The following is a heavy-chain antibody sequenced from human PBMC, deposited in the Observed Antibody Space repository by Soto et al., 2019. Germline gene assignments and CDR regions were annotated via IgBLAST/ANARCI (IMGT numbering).Heavy chain of an antibody. D-gene: IGHD3-3*01. V-gene: IGHV4-34*01. Sequence: SETLSLTCAVYGGSFSGYYWSWIRQPPGKGLERIGGINHSGSTNYNPSLKSRVTISVDTSKNQFSLKLSSVTAADTAVYYRAKLGITIFGMGYYGMDVWGQGTTVTVSS. CDR3: AKLGITIFGMGYYGMDV. CDR1: GGSFSGYY. CDR2: INHSGST. J-gene: IGHJ6*02.